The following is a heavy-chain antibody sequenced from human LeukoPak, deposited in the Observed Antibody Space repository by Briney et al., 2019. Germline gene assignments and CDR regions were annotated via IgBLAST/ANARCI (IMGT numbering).Heavy chain of an antibody. D-gene: IGHD1-1*01. V-gene: IGHV1-46*01. CDR3: ARDKQLDWAHYHYCYMDV. CDR2: INPSGGST. CDR1: GYTFIRGY. J-gene: IGHJ6*03. Sequence: ASVKVSCKASGYTFIRGYMHWVRQAPGQGLEWMGIINPSGGSTTYAQKFQGRVTMTRDMSTSTVYMELSSLRSDDTAVYYCARDKQLDWAHYHYCYMDVWGKGTTVTVSS.